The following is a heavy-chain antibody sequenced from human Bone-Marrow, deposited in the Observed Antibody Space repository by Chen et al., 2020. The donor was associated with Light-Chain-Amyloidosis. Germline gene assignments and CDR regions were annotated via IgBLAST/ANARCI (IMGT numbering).Heavy chain of an antibody. J-gene: IGHJ4*02. V-gene: IGHV4-34*01. D-gene: IGHD2-15*01. CDR1: GGSFSAYY. CDR3: ARNGHYSIDS. CDR2: VTHTGSP. Sequence: QVQLQQWGAGLLKPSETLSLTCAVYGGSFSAYYWSWVRQPPGKGLEWIGEVTHTGSPSYNPSVESRVTMSLDISKNQFSLKLTSVTAADTAVYYCARNGHYSIDSWGQGTLVTVSS.